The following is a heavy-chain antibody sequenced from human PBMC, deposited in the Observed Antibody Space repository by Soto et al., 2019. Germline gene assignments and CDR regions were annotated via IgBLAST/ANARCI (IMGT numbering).Heavy chain of an antibody. CDR2: IYYSGST. CDR1: GGSISSSSYY. Sequence: SETLSLTCTVSGGSISSSSYYWGWIRQPPGKGLEWIGSIYYSGSTYYNPSLKSRVTISVDTSKNQFSLKLSSVTAADTAVYYCARERVVAATISSTDTFDYWGQGTLVTVSS. D-gene: IGHD2-15*01. J-gene: IGHJ4*02. CDR3: ARERVVAATISSTDTFDY. V-gene: IGHV4-39*02.